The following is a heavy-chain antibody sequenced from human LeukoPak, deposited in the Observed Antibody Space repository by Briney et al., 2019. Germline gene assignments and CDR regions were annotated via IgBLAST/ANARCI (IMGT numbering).Heavy chain of an antibody. CDR3: ARAGIVLVPAAMLNY. J-gene: IGHJ4*02. CDR1: GYTFTCYY. V-gene: IGHV1-2*06. D-gene: IGHD2-2*01. CDR2: INTKSGGT. Sequence: ASXKVSCKASGYTFTCYYMHWVRQAPGQGREWMGRINTKSGGTNYVKKFQGRVTINRDTSISTAYMELSRLRSDDTAVYYCARAGIVLVPAAMLNYWGQGTLVTVSS.